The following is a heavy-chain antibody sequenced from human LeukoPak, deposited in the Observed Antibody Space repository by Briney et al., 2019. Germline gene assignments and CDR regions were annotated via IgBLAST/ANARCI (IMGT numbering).Heavy chain of an antibody. V-gene: IGHV4-59*01. CDR1: DGSISPYY. D-gene: IGHD2-8*02. J-gene: IGHJ6*03. Sequence: PSETLSLTCTVADGSISPYYWSWIRQPPGKGLEWLGYIYHSGSTTYNPSLKSRVTISLDTSKNQISLNLSSVTAADTAVYFCARRRGQSSGPSHYYFYMDVWGKGTTVTVSS. CDR3: ARRRGQSSGPSHYYFYMDV. CDR2: IYHSGST.